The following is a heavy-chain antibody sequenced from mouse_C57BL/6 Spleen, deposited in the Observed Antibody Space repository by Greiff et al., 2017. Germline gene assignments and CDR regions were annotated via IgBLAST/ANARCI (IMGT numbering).Heavy chain of an antibody. CDR1: GFTFSSYA. CDR2: ISDGGSYT. J-gene: IGHJ2*01. Sequence: EVQRVESGGGLVKPGGSLKLSCAASGFTFSSYAMSWVRQTPEKRLEWVATISDGGSYTYYPDNVKGRFTISRDNAKNNLYLQMSHLKSEDTAMYYCARYGSSGGFDYWGQGTTLTVSS. CDR3: ARYGSSGGFDY. D-gene: IGHD1-1*01. V-gene: IGHV5-4*01.